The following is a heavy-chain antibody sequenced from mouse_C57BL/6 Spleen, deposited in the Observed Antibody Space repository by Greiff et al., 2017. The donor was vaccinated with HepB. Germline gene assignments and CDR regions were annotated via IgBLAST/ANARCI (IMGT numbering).Heavy chain of an antibody. V-gene: IGHV14-4*01. J-gene: IGHJ1*03. D-gene: IGHD1-1*01. CDR3: TYYGSSYGYFDV. CDR1: GFNIKDDY. Sequence: VQLQQSGAELVRPGVSVKLSCTASGFNIKDDYMHWVKQRPEQGLEWIGWIDPENGDTEYASKFQGKATITADTSSNTAYLQLSSLTSEDTAVYYCTYYGSSYGYFDVWGTGTTVTVSS. CDR2: IDPENGDT.